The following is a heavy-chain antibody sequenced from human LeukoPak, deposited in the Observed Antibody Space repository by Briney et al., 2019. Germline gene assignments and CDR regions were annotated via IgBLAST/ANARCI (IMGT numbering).Heavy chain of an antibody. CDR2: IYYSGST. CDR3: ARDRRWWLRRGVIHGMDV. Sequence: SETLSLTCTVSGGSISSSSYYWGWIRQPPGKGLEWIGSIYYSGSTYYNPSLKSRVTISVDTSKNQFSLKLSSVTAADTAVYYCARDRRWWLRRGVIHGMDVWGQGTTVTVSS. V-gene: IGHV4-39*07. D-gene: IGHD5-12*01. J-gene: IGHJ6*02. CDR1: GGSISSSSYY.